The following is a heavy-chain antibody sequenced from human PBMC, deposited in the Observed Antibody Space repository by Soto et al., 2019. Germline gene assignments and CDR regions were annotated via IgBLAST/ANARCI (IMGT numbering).Heavy chain of an antibody. D-gene: IGHD3-10*01. CDR1: GGSITSNW. V-gene: IGHV4-4*02. CDR3: ARAYGRNFDY. Sequence: SETLSLTCAVSGGSITSNWWSWVRQPPGKGLEWIGEINHSGSTNYNPSLKSRVTISVDTSKNQFSLKLSSVTAADTAVYYCARAYGRNFDYWGQGTLVTVS. CDR2: INHSGST. J-gene: IGHJ4*02.